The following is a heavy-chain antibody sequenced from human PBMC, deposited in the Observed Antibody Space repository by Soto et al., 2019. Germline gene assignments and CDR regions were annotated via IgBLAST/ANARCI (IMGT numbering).Heavy chain of an antibody. CDR1: GFTFSSYW. CDR2: INSDESST. Sequence: PGGSLRLSCAASGFTFSSYWMHWVRQAPGKRLVWVSRINSDESSTNYADSVKGRVTMTTDTSTSTAYMELRSLRSDDTAVYYCARAPVLYIRVVSTGWFDTWGQGTLVTVSS. CDR3: ARAPVLYIRVVSTGWFDT. J-gene: IGHJ5*02. V-gene: IGHV3-74*01. D-gene: IGHD3-3*01.